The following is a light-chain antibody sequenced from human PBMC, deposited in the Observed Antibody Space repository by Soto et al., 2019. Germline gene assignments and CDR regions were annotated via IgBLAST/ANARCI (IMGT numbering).Light chain of an antibody. CDR1: QSVGSN. Sequence: EVVMTQSPATLSVSPGETATLSCRASQSVGSNLAWYQQKPGQSPRLLIYGASTRATGIPARFSGSGSGTEFTLTISSLQSEDFAVYYCQQYNNWPLTFGQGTKVDI. CDR3: QQYNNWPLT. CDR2: GAS. V-gene: IGKV3-15*01. J-gene: IGKJ1*01.